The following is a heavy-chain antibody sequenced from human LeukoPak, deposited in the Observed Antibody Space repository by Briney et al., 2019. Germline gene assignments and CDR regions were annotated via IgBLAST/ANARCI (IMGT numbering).Heavy chain of an antibody. J-gene: IGHJ4*02. D-gene: IGHD3-10*01. CDR3: ARDLYYGSGNRY. Sequence: GGSLRLSCAASGFTFSSYEMNWVRQAPGKGLEWVSYISSSGSTIYYADSVKGRFTISRDNAKNSLYMQMNSLRAEDTAVYYCARDLYYGSGNRYWGQGTLVTVSS. CDR1: GFTFSSYE. CDR2: ISSSGSTI. V-gene: IGHV3-48*03.